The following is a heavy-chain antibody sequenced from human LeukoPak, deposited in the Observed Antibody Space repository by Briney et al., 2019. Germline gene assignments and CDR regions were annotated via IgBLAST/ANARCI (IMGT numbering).Heavy chain of an antibody. CDR2: INPNSGGT. J-gene: IGHJ5*02. D-gene: IGHD1-14*01. V-gene: IGHV1-2*02. CDR1: GYTFTVYY. CDR3: ARDRWGYKDWFDP. Sequence: ASVKVSCKASGYTFTVYYMHWVRQAPGQGLEWMGWINPNSGGTNYAQKFQGRVTMTRDTSISTAYMELSRLRSDDTAVYYCARDRWGYKDWFDPWGQGTLVTVSS.